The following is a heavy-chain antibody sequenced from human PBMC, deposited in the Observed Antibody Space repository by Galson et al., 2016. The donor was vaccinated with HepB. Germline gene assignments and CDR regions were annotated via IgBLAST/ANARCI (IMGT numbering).Heavy chain of an antibody. CDR3: AKEPQNTILSVFDI. CDR1: GITFSSYD. CDR2: ITGSGSP. Sequence: SLRLSCAASGITFSSYDISWVRQAPGKGLEWVSGITGSGSPYYADSVKGRFTVSRDNSKNTLYLQMNSLRAEDTALYYCAKEPQNTILSVFDIWGQGTMVTVSS. V-gene: IGHV3-23*01. J-gene: IGHJ3*02. D-gene: IGHD1-14*01.